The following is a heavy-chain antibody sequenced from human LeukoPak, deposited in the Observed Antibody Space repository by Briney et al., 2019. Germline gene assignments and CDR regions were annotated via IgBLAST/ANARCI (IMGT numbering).Heavy chain of an antibody. D-gene: IGHD1-26*01. V-gene: IGHV4-61*02. CDR3: ARGSIRYSGSQAHFQH. CDR2: IYSSGST. J-gene: IGHJ1*01. CDR1: GGSISSGSYY. Sequence: PSQTLSLTCTVSGGSISSGSYYWNWIRQPAGKGLEWIGRIYSSGSTNYNPSLKSRVTISVDTSKNQFSLKLSSVTAADTAVYYCARGSIRYSGSQAHFQHWGQGTLVTVSS.